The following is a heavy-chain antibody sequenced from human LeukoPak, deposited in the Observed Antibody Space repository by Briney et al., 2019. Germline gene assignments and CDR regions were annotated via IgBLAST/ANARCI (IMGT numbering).Heavy chain of an antibody. V-gene: IGHV4-34*01. Sequence: PSETLSLTCAVYGGSFSGYYWSWLRQPPGKGLEWIGEINDSESTNYNPSLKSRVTISVDTSKNQFSLKLSSVTAADTAVYYCARFKQWLVHQGDAFDIWGQGTLVTVSS. CDR2: INDSEST. CDR1: GGSFSGYY. CDR3: ARFKQWLVHQGDAFDI. J-gene: IGHJ4*02. D-gene: IGHD6-19*01.